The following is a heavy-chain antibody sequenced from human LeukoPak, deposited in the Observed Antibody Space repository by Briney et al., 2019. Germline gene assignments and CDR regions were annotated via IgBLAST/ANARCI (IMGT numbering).Heavy chain of an antibody. CDR3: AKMGGYYSGALDY. Sequence: GGSLRLSCAASGFTFSSYSMNWVRQAPGKGLEWVSSISSSSSYIYYADSVKGRFAISRDNSKHTLYLQMNSLRAEDTAVYYCAKMGGYYSGALDYWGQGTLVTVSS. V-gene: IGHV3-21*04. CDR2: ISSSSSYI. J-gene: IGHJ4*02. D-gene: IGHD3-22*01. CDR1: GFTFSSYS.